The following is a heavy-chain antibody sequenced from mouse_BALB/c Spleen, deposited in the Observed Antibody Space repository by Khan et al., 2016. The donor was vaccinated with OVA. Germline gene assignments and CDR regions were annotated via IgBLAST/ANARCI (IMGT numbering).Heavy chain of an antibody. CDR1: GFTYSNYA. V-gene: IGHV5-6-5*01. CDR2: IRSGGST. Sequence: EVELVESGGGLVQPGGSLKLSCAASGFTYSNYAMSWVRQTPEKRLEWVAYIRSGGSTYYPDNVKGRFTIFRDNTRNILTRQMSSLRSEDTAMYYCARDYWCAYWGQGTLVTVSA. CDR3: ARDYWCAY. J-gene: IGHJ3*01.